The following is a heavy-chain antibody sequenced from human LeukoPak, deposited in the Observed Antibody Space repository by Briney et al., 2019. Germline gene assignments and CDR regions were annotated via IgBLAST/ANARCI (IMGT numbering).Heavy chain of an antibody. Sequence: PGRSLRLACAASGFTFSSFGMHWVFQAPGKGLEWVAVVWSDGSSRYYADSVKGRFTISRDNSKHTLYLQMDHLRAEDTALYHCAPDLGGLGNYWGQGPLVTVSS. CDR1: GFTFSSFG. V-gene: IGHV3-33*01. J-gene: IGHJ4*02. D-gene: IGHD7-27*01. CDR3: APDLGGLGNY. CDR2: VWSDGSSR.